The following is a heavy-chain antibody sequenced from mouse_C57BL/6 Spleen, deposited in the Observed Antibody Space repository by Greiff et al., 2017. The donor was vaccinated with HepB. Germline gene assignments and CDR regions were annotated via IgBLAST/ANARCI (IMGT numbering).Heavy chain of an antibody. CDR3: ARRFTTVVAPYAMDY. CDR2: IYPRDGST. J-gene: IGHJ4*01. D-gene: IGHD1-1*01. Sequence: VQRVESGPELVKPGASVKLSCKASGYTFTSYDINWVKQRPGQGLEWIGWIYPRDGSTKYNEKFKGKATLTVDTSSSTAYMELHSLTSEDSAVYFYARRFTTVVAPYAMDYWGQGTSVTVSS. V-gene: IGHV1-85*01. CDR1: GYTFTSYD.